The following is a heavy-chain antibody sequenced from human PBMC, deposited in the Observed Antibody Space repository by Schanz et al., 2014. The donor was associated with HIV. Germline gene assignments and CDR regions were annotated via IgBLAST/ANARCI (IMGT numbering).Heavy chain of an antibody. Sequence: QVQLVESGGGVVQPGRSLRLSCAASGFTFSSYGMHWVRQAPGKGLEWVAVIWYDGSSKYYADSVKGRFTISRDNSKNTLYLQMNSLRAEDTAVYYCARAFSVGQLVRVVDSWGQGTPVTVSS. CDR1: GFTFSSYG. D-gene: IGHD6-6*01. V-gene: IGHV3-33*01. CDR2: IWYDGSSK. CDR3: ARAFSVGQLVRVVDS. J-gene: IGHJ4*02.